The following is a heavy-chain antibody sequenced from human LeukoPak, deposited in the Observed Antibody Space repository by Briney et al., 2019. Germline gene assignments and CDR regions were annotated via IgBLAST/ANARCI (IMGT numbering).Heavy chain of an antibody. CDR2: INHSGST. Sequence: SETLSLTCAVYGGSFSGYYWSWIRQPPGKGLEWIGEINHSGSTNYNPSLKSRVTISVDTSKNQFSLKLSSVTAADTAVYYCARLVGSGASRVDYWGQGTLVAVSS. CDR3: ARLVGSGASRVDY. J-gene: IGHJ4*02. CDR1: GGSFSGYY. V-gene: IGHV4-34*01. D-gene: IGHD3-10*01.